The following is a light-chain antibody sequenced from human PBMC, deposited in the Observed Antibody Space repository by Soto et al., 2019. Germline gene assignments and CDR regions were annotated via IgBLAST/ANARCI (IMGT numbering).Light chain of an antibody. J-gene: IGKJ1*01. CDR1: QSVSSN. CDR3: QQRYSWPPT. Sequence: EIVITQSPATLSVSPGERATLSCRASQSVSSNLAWYQQRPGRAPRLLIYGASTMATGMPARFRGSRSGTEFTLSIRSLQSEHFAAYDCQQRYSWPPTIGRGTSV. V-gene: IGKV3-15*01. CDR2: GAS.